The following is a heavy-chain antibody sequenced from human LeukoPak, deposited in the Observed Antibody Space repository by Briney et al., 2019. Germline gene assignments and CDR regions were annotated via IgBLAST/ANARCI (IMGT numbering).Heavy chain of an antibody. CDR1: GFTFSSYD. CDR3: ARGPQGLDAFDI. J-gene: IGHJ3*02. Sequence: GGSLRLSCAASGFTFSSYDMHWVRQATGKGLEWVSAIGTAGDTYYPGSVKGRFAISRENAKNSLYLQMNSLRAGDTAVYYCARGPQGLDAFDIWGQGTMVTVSS. CDR2: IGTAGDT. V-gene: IGHV3-13*01.